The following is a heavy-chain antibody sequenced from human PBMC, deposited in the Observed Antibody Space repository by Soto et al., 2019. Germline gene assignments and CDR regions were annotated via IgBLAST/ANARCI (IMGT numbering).Heavy chain of an antibody. CDR1: GFTVSSNY. V-gene: IGHV3-53*01. Sequence: GGSLRLSCAASGFTVSSNYMSWVRQAPGKGLEWVSVIYSGGSTYYADSVKGRFTISRDNSKNTLYLQMNSLRAEDTAVYYCAREGYYYGSSGYHRFDYWGQGTLVTSPQ. D-gene: IGHD3-22*01. CDR3: AREGYYYGSSGYHRFDY. CDR2: IYSGGST. J-gene: IGHJ4*02.